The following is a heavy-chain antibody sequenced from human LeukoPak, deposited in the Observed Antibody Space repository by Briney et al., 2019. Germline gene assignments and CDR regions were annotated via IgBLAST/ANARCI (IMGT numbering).Heavy chain of an antibody. D-gene: IGHD4-23*01. Sequence: SGGSLRLSCAVSGFTFSNYWMSCVRQDPGRGLEWVANIKQDGSMTQYADSVRGRFTISRDNAKSSVYLQMSSLKAEDSAIYYCARDESGGYYVYWGQGTLVTVSS. CDR2: IKQDGSMT. V-gene: IGHV3-7*01. J-gene: IGHJ4*02. CDR3: ARDESGGYYVY. CDR1: GFTFSNYW.